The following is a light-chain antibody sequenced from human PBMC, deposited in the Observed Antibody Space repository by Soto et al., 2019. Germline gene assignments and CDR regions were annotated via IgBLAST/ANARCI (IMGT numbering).Light chain of an antibody. CDR1: QSVSNNY. CDR3: QQYGRSGT. CDR2: GAS. J-gene: IGKJ1*01. Sequence: MTQSPGTLSLSPGERATLSCRPSQSVSNNYLAWYQKNPGQAPRLLIYGASNRATGIPDRFSGSGSGTDFTLTISRLEPEDFAVYYCQQYGRSGTFGQGTKVDIK. V-gene: IGKV3-20*01.